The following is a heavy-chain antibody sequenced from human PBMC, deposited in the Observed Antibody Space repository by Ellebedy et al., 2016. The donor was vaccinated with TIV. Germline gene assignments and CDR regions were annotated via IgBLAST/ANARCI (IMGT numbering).Heavy chain of an antibody. CDR2: VFYSGNT. CDR1: GGSIGSSEYY. D-gene: IGHD5-12*01. V-gene: IGHV4-39*07. J-gene: IGHJ4*02. CDR3: AGYDETFYYLDY. Sequence: SETLSLXCTVSGGSIGSSEYYWGWIRQSPGKGLEWIGSVFYSGNTYYNPSLKSRVTISLDTSKNQFSLRLRSVTAADTAVYYCAGYDETFYYLDYWGQGTLVTVSS.